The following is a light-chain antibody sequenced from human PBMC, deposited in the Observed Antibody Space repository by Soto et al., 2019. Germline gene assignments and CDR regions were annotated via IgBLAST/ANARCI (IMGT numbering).Light chain of an antibody. J-gene: IGLJ2*01. Sequence: QSALTQPASVSGSPGQSITISCTGTSSDVGSYNLVSWYQQHPGKAPKLMIYEGSKRPSGVSNRFSGSKSGNTASLTISGRQAEDEADYYCCSYAGSRGLVFGGGTKLTVL. CDR2: EGS. V-gene: IGLV2-23*01. CDR3: CSYAGSRGLV. CDR1: SSDVGSYNL.